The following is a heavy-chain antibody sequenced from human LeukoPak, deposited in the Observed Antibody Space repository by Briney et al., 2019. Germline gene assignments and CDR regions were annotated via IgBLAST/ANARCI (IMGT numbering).Heavy chain of an antibody. J-gene: IGHJ5*02. D-gene: IGHD6-19*01. CDR3: ARLTEGYGSGFDFDP. CDR1: GGTFISYA. Sequence: SVKVSCKASGGTFISYAISWVRQAPGQGLEWMGGIIPIFGTANYAQKFQGRVTITADESTSTAYMELSSLRSEDTAVYYCARLTEGYGSGFDFDPWGQGTLVTVSS. V-gene: IGHV1-69*01. CDR2: IIPIFGTA.